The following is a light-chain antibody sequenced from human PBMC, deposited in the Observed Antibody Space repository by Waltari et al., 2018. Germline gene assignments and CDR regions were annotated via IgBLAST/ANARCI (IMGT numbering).Light chain of an antibody. Sequence: SCRASQSGSIYLAWYQQKPGQAPRLLIYHTSTRATGIPDRFSGSGSGTDFSLTISGLEPEDFAVYYCQHYKSLPVSFGQGTRVEIK. CDR2: HTS. V-gene: IGKV3-20*01. CDR1: QSGSIY. J-gene: IGKJ1*01. CDR3: QHYKSLPVS.